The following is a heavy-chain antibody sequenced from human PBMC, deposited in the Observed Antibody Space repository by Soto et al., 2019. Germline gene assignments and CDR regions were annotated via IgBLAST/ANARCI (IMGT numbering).Heavy chain of an antibody. J-gene: IGHJ6*02. V-gene: IGHV4-30-4*01. CDR2: IYYSGST. D-gene: IGHD1-26*01. Sequence: SETLSLTCTVSGGSISSGDYYWSWIRQPPGKGLEWIGYIYYSGSTYYNPSLKSQVTISVDTSKNQFSLKLSSVTAADTAVYYCARDGSAVGYYYGMDVWGQGTTVTVSS. CDR1: GGSISSGDYY. CDR3: ARDGSAVGYYYGMDV.